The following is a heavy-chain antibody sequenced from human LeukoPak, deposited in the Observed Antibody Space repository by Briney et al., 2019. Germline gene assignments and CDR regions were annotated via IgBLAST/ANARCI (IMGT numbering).Heavy chain of an antibody. D-gene: IGHD6-19*01. CDR1: GGSISSYY. CDR2: IYYSGST. J-gene: IGHJ5*02. V-gene: IGHV4-59*08. Sequence: SGTLSLTCTVSGGSISSYYWSWIRQPPGKGLEWIGYIYYSGSTNYNPSLKSRVTISVDTSKNQFSLKLSSVTAADTAVYYCARHFPHMDYSGWKQGWFDPWGQGTLVTVSS. CDR3: ARHFPHMDYSGWKQGWFDP.